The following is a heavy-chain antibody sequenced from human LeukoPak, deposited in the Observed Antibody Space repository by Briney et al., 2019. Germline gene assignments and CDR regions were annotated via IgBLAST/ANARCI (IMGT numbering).Heavy chain of an antibody. CDR2: IYYSGST. Sequence: PSETLSLTCTVSGGSISSSSYYWGWIRQPPGKGLEWIGSIYYSGSTYYNPSLKSRVTISVDTSKNQFSLKLSSVTAADTAVYYCARHGGAVATDYFDYWGQGTLVTVSS. J-gene: IGHJ4*02. D-gene: IGHD6-19*01. CDR1: GGSISSSSYY. CDR3: ARHGGAVATDYFDY. V-gene: IGHV4-39*01.